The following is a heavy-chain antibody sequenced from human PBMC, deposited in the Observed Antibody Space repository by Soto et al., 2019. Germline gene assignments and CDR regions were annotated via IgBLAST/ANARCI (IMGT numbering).Heavy chain of an antibody. J-gene: IGHJ3*02. D-gene: IGHD5-12*01. CDR2: INPNSGGT. Sequence: ASVKVSCKASGYTFTGYYMHWVRQAPGQGLEWMGWINPNSGGTNYAQKFQGWVTMTRDTSISTAYMELSRLRSDDTAVYYCARSMYSGYDIGAFDIWGQGTMVTVSS. CDR1: GYTFTGYY. CDR3: ARSMYSGYDIGAFDI. V-gene: IGHV1-2*04.